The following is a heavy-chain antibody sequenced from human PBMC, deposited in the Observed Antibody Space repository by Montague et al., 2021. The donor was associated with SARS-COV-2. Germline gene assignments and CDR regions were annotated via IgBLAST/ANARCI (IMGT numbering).Heavy chain of an antibody. CDR2: FDSKDGET. CDR1: AYSLSDFS. D-gene: IGHD3-22*01. V-gene: IGHV1-24*01. Sequence: SVKVSCKVSAYSLSDFSLQMHWVRQAPGNGLEWMGEFDSKDGETTYAQKFQGRVTMTEDRSTDTVYMELSSLRSEDTAVYYCATLGLEVITYAFDIWGQGTMVTVSS. CDR3: ATLGLEVITYAFDI. J-gene: IGHJ3*02.